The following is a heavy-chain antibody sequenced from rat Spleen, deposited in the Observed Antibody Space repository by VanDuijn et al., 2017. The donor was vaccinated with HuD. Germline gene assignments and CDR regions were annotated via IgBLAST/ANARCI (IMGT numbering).Heavy chain of an antibody. V-gene: IGHV5-29*01. CDR3: ARRLPFDY. CDR1: GFTFSNYD. Sequence: EVQLVESGGGLVQPGRSLKLSCAASGFTFSNYDMAWVRQAPTTGLEWVATISHEGSSTYYRDSVKGRFTISRDNAKSTLYLQMDSLRSEDTATYYCARRLPFDYWGQGVMVTVSS. CDR2: ISHEGSST. J-gene: IGHJ2*01.